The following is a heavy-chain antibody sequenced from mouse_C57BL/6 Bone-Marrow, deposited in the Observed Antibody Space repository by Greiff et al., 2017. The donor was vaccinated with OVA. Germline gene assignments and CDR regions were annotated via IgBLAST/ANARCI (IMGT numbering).Heavy chain of an antibody. CDR1: GYTFTSYW. V-gene: IGHV1-59*01. J-gene: IGHJ3*01. Sequence: QVQLQQPGAELVRPGTSVKLSCKASGYTFTSYWMHWVKQRPGQGLEWIGVIDPSDSYTNYNQKFKGKATLTVDTSSSTAYMQLSSLTSEDSAVYDCARYHGSSYGFAYWGQGTLVTVSA. CDR2: IDPSDSYT. CDR3: ARYHGSSYGFAY. D-gene: IGHD1-1*01.